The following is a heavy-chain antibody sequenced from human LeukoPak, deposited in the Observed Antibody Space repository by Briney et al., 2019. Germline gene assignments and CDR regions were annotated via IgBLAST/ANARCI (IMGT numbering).Heavy chain of an antibody. CDR2: MNPNSGNT. J-gene: IGHJ5*02. D-gene: IGHD2-2*01. V-gene: IGHV1-8*01. CDR3: ARTLGDCSSTSCYWYNWFDP. CDR1: GYTFTSYD. Sequence: ASVKVSCKASGYTFTSYDINWVRQATGQGLEWMGWMNPNSGNTGYAQKFQGRVTMTRNTSMSTAYMELSSLRSEDTAVYYCARTLGDCSSTSCYWYNWFDPWGQGTLVTVSS.